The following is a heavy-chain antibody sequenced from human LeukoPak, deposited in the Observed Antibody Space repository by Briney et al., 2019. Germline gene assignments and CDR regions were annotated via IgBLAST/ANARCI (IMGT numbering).Heavy chain of an antibody. V-gene: IGHV1-2*06. CDR2: INPNSGGT. Sequence: ASVKVSCKASGYTFTGYYMHWVRQAPGQGLEWMGRINPNSGGTNYAQKFQGRVTMTRDTSTSTAYMELSRLRSDDTAVYYCASGLYGSGSSGYWGQGTLVTVSS. D-gene: IGHD3-10*01. J-gene: IGHJ4*02. CDR3: ASGLYGSGSSGY. CDR1: GYTFTGYY.